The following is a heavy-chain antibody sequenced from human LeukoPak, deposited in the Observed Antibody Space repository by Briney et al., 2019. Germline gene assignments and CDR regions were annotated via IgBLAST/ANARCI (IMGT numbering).Heavy chain of an antibody. CDR1: GFTFSSYG. D-gene: IGHD3-22*01. CDR2: IWYDGSNK. J-gene: IGHJ4*02. V-gene: IGHV3-33*06. CDR3: AKADYYDSSGPEIN. Sequence: GGSRRLSCAASGFTFSSYGMHWVRQAPGKGLEWVAVIWYDGSNKYYADSVKGRFTISRDNSKNTLYLQMNSLRAEDTAVYYCAKADYYDSSGPEINWGQGTLVTVSS.